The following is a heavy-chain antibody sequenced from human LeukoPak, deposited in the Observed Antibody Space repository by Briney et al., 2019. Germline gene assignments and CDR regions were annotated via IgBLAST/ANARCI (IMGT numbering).Heavy chain of an antibody. V-gene: IGHV3-23*01. Sequence: GGSLILSCAASGYTFSSYAMSWVRQAPGKGLEWVSAISGSGGSTYYADSVKGRFTISRDNSKNTLYLQMNSLRAEDTAVYYCAKNPRYFDWLLLPADFDYWGQGTLVTVSS. D-gene: IGHD3-9*01. CDR2: ISGSGGST. CDR3: AKNPRYFDWLLLPADFDY. CDR1: GYTFSSYA. J-gene: IGHJ4*02.